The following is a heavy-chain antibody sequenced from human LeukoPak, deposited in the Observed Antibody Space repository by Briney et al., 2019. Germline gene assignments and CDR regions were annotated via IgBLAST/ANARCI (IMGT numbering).Heavy chain of an antibody. V-gene: IGHV3-13*01. D-gene: IGHD6-19*01. CDR1: GFTFSIYD. CDR3: ARAVAGTHWLDP. J-gene: IGHJ5*02. CDR2: IDTAGGA. Sequence: GGSLRLSCAASGFTFSIYDMHWVRHVTGKGLEWVSGIDTAGGACYPDCVKGRFTMSRENAKNSLHLQMNSLTAGDTAVYYCARAVAGTHWLDPWGQGTLVTVSS.